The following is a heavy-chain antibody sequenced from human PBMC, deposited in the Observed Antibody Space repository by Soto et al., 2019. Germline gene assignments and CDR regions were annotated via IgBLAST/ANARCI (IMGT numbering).Heavy chain of an antibody. Sequence: GGSLRLSCAASGFTFSSYGMHWVRQAPGKGLQWVAVTRFDGSTEYSADSERGRFTVSRDISRNTFFLQLTNLRPDDTAMYYCAKDLSSNGLGCGHCGQGALVTVSS. CDR2: TRFDGSTE. J-gene: IGHJ4*02. D-gene: IGHD2-21*01. CDR3: AKDLSSNGLGCGH. V-gene: IGHV3-30*02. CDR1: GFTFSSYG.